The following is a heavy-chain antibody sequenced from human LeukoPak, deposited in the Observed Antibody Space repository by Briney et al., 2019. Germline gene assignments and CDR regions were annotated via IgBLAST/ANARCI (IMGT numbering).Heavy chain of an antibody. Sequence: SETLSLTCAVSGGSFSGYYWSWIRQPPGKGLEWIGEINHSGSTNYNPSLKSRGTTSIDTSKNQFSLKLSFVPAADTAVYYCARDSGTTGEVKFDPWGQGTLVTVSS. CDR3: ARDSGTTGEVKFDP. J-gene: IGHJ5*02. D-gene: IGHD3-10*01. CDR1: GGSFSGYY. CDR2: INHSGST. V-gene: IGHV4-34*01.